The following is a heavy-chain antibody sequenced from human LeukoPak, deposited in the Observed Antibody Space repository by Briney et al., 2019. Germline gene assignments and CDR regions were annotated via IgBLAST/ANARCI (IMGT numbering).Heavy chain of an antibody. J-gene: IGHJ6*03. CDR2: IIPIFGTA. V-gene: IGHV1-69*05. CDR1: GGTFSSYA. D-gene: IGHD6-6*01. Sequence: SVKVSCKVSGGTFSSYAISWVRQAPGQGLEWMGGIIPIFGTANYAQEFQGRVTITTDESTNTAYMELSRLRSEDTAVYYCAGDGAARHYYYYYMDVWGKGTTVTVSS. CDR3: AGDGAARHYYYYYMDV.